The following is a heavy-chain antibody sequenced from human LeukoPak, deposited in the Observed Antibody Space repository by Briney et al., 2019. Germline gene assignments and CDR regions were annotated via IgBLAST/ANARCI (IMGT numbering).Heavy chain of an antibody. V-gene: IGHV3-30-3*01. CDR2: ISYDGSNK. CDR3: AWLIVGATTGYFDY. CDR1: GFTFSSYA. J-gene: IGHJ4*02. D-gene: IGHD1-26*01. Sequence: GGSLRLSCAASGFTFSSYAMHWVRQAPGKGLEWVAVISYDGSNKYYADSVKGRFTISRDNSKNTLYLQMNSLRAEDTAVYYCAWLIVGATTGYFDYWGQGTLVTVSS.